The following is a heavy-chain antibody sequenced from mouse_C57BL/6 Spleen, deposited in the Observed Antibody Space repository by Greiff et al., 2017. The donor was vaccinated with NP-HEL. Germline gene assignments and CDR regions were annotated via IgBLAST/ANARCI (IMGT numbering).Heavy chain of an antibody. CDR2: ISSGSSTI. D-gene: IGHD1-1*01. J-gene: IGHJ2*01. Sequence: EVKVVESGGGLVKPGGSLKLSCAASGFTFSDYGMHWVRQAPEKGLEWVAYISSGSSTIYYADTVKGRFTISRDNAKNTLFLQMTSLRSEDTAMYYCARNLITTVVADYWGQGTTLTVSS. CDR3: ARNLITTVVADY. CDR1: GFTFSDYG. V-gene: IGHV5-17*01.